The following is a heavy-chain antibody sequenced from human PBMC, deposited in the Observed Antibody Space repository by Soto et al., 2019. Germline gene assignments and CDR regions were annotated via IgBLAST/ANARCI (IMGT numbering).Heavy chain of an antibody. D-gene: IGHD6-13*01. CDR1: GYTFANYG. J-gene: IGHJ4*02. CDR2: ISAFKGNT. Sequence: VQLVQSGAEVKEPGASVKVSCKASGYTFANYGISWVRQAPGQGLEWMGWISAFKGNTNYAQKLQGRVTMTTDTSTRSAYMELRSLRSDDMAVYYCARGGSSRYRVDSSGQGTQVTVSS. CDR3: ARGGSSRYRVDS. V-gene: IGHV1-18*03.